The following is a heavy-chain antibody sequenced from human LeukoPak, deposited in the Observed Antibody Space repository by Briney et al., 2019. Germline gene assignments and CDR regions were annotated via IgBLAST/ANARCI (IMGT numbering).Heavy chain of an antibody. D-gene: IGHD5-24*01. V-gene: IGHV3-33*06. Sequence: GGSLRLSCAASGFTFSSYGMHWVRQAPGKGLEWVAVIWYDGSNEGYTDSVKGRFTISRDNAKNTLFLRMNSLRAEDAAVYYCAKDVEMATILEFDYWGQGTLVTVSS. CDR1: GFTFSSYG. CDR3: AKDVEMATILEFDY. CDR2: IWYDGSNE. J-gene: IGHJ4*02.